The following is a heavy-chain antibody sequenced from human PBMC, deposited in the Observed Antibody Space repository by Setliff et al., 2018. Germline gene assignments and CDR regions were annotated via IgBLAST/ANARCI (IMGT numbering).Heavy chain of an antibody. CDR1: GYTFTGYY. J-gene: IGHJ4*02. Sequence: ASVKVSCKASGYTFTGYYMHWVRQAPGQGLEWMGWINPNSGGTNYAQKFQGRVTMTRDTSIGTAYMELSRLRSDDTAVYYCARDLGGIWKTYFDYWGQGTLVTVSS. CDR2: INPNSGGT. V-gene: IGHV1-2*02. D-gene: IGHD1-1*01. CDR3: ARDLGGIWKTYFDY.